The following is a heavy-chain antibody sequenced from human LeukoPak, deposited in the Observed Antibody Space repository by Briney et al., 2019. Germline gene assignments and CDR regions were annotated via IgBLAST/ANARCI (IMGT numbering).Heavy chain of an antibody. J-gene: IGHJ4*02. CDR3: VRGYYYGSGSYYRGYFDY. D-gene: IGHD3-10*01. CDR2: IYYSGST. Sequence: TSETLSLTCTVSGGSISSYYWSWIRQPPGKGLEWIGYIYYSGSTNYNPSLKSRVTISVDPSKNQFSLKPSSVTAADTAVYYCVRGYYYGSGSYYRGYFDYWGQGTLVTVSS. V-gene: IGHV4-59*01. CDR1: GGSISSYY.